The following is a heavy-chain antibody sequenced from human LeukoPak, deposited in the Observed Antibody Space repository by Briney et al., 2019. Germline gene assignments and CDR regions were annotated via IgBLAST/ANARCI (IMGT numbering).Heavy chain of an antibody. CDR1: GFTVSSNY. Sequence: GGSLRLSCAASGFTVSSNYMSWVRQAPGKGLEWVSVIYSDGNTYYADSVQGRFTISRDNSKSTLCLQMNSLRAEDTAVYYCAKQLGYCSDGSCYFPYWGQGTLVTVSS. V-gene: IGHV3-53*01. CDR2: IYSDGNT. CDR3: AKQLGYCSDGSCYFPY. J-gene: IGHJ4*02. D-gene: IGHD2-15*01.